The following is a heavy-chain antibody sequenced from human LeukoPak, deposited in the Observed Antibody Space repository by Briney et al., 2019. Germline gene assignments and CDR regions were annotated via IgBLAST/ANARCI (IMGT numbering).Heavy chain of an antibody. J-gene: IGHJ6*03. CDR1: GGSISSSSYY. D-gene: IGHD2-15*01. CDR3: ARGYCSGGSCYSYYYYNYMDV. CDR2: IHYSGST. V-gene: IGHV4-39*07. Sequence: SGTLSLTCTVSGGSISSSSYYWGWIRQPPGKGLEWIGSIHYSGSTNYNPSLKSRVTISVDTSKTQFSLKLSSVTAADTAVYYCARGYCSGGSCYSYYYYNYMDVWGKGTTVTVSS.